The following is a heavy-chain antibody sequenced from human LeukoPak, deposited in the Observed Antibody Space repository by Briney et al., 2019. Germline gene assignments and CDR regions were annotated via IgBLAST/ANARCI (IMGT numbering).Heavy chain of an antibody. J-gene: IGHJ3*02. Sequence: PGRSLRLSCAASGFTFDDYAMHWVRQAPGKGLEWVSGISWNSGSIGYADSVKGRFTISRDNAKNSLYLQMNSLRAEDTALYYCAKGSGWYEGAFDIWGQGTMVTVSS. V-gene: IGHV3-9*01. CDR1: GFTFDDYA. CDR3: AKGSGWYEGAFDI. D-gene: IGHD6-19*01. CDR2: ISWNSGSI.